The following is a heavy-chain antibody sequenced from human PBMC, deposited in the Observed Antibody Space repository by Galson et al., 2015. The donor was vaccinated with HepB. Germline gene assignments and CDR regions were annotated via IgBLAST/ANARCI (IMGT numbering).Heavy chain of an antibody. CDR2: ISHNTWTR. Sequence: SLSLSCAASGFTFSSYSMNWVRQAPGKGLEWIAYISHNTWTRFYADSVKGRFTVSRDNNKNSVDLQLSSLRADDTAVYFCARERRPNHGYYWAMDAWGQGTTVTVSS. V-gene: IGHV3-48*04. CDR3: ARERRPNHGYYWAMDA. CDR1: GFTFSSYS. J-gene: IGHJ6*02.